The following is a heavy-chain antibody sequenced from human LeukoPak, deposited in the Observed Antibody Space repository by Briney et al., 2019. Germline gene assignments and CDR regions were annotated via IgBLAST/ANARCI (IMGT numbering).Heavy chain of an antibody. J-gene: IGHJ3*02. D-gene: IGHD1-1*01. Sequence: GGSLRLSCEASGFSFSSYSMNWVRQAPGKGLEWVSSISSSSSYIYYADSVKGRFTISRDNAKNSLYLQMNSLRAEDTAVYYCAREGGQLERTGGDAFDIWGQGTMVTVSS. CDR3: AREGGQLERTGGDAFDI. V-gene: IGHV3-21*01. CDR2: ISSSSSYI. CDR1: GFSFSSYS.